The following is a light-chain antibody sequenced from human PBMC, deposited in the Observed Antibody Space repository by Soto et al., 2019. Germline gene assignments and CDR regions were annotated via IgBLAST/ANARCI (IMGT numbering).Light chain of an antibody. Sequence: EIVLTQSPGTLSLSPGERVTLSCRASQSVSSSYLAWYQQKPGQAPRLLVYGASTRATGIPDRFSGSGSGTDFTLTISRLEPEDFAVYYCQQYSSSLPWTFGQGTKVEI. CDR1: QSVSSSY. J-gene: IGKJ1*01. CDR2: GAS. CDR3: QQYSSSLPWT. V-gene: IGKV3-20*01.